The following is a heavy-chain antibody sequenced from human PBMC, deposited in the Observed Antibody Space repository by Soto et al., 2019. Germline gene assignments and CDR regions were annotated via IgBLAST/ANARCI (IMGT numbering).Heavy chain of an antibody. CDR3: ARDRHDYGDSPFDY. CDR1: GFTFSDYY. J-gene: IGHJ4*02. CDR2: ISSSSSYT. V-gene: IGHV3-11*06. D-gene: IGHD4-17*01. Sequence: GGSLRLSCAASGFTFSDYYMSWIRQAPGKGLEWVSYISSSSSYTNYADSVKGRFTISRDNAKNSLYLQMNSLRAEDTAVYYCARDRHDYGDSPFDYWGQGTLVTVSS.